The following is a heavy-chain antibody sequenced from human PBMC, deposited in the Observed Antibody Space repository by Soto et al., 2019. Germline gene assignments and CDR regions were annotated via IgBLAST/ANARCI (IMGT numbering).Heavy chain of an antibody. CDR1: GGSISSGNYY. CDR2: ISYSGTT. Sequence: QVQLQESGPGLVKPSQTLSLTCTVSGGSISSGNYYWSWIRQPPGKGLECIGFISYSGTTYYNASLWSRASISVDTSKNQFSLDLNSVTAADTAVYYCATMGTPVTGLYYFDYWGQGTRVTVSS. J-gene: IGHJ4*02. CDR3: ATMGTPVTGLYYFDY. V-gene: IGHV4-30-4*01. D-gene: IGHD4-17*01.